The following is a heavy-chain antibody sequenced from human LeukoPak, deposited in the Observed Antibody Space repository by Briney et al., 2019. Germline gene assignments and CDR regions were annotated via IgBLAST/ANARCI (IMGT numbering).Heavy chain of an antibody. D-gene: IGHD1-26*01. CDR1: GFTFSSYG. J-gene: IGHJ4*02. V-gene: IGHV3-30*02. Sequence: GGSLRLSCAASGFTFSSYGMHWVRQAPGKGLEWVAFIRYDGSNKYYADSVKGRFTISRDNSKNTLYLQMNSLRAEDTAVYYCAKDSARKSIVGSTTRGVNDYWGQGTLVTVSS. CDR2: IRYDGSNK. CDR3: AKDSARKSIVGSTTRGVNDY.